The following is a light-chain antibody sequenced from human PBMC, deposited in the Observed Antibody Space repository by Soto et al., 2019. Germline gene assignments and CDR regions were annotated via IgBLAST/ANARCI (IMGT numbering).Light chain of an antibody. CDR2: KAS. V-gene: IGKV1-5*03. Sequence: DIQMTQSPSTLSASVGERVTITCRASLSISSWLAWYQQKPGKDPNLLIYKASSLESGVASRCIGSGSGTEFSLTISSLQPDDFATYYCQQYNSYSLTFGQGTKVDIK. CDR1: LSISSW. J-gene: IGKJ1*01. CDR3: QQYNSYSLT.